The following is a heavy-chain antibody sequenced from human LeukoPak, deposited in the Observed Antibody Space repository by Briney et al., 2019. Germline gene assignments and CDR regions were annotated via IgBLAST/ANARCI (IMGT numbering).Heavy chain of an antibody. D-gene: IGHD4-17*01. CDR3: AKVVAGDYSPFDY. V-gene: IGHV3-21*04. Sequence: PGGSLRLSCAASGFTFSSYSMSWVRQAPGKGLEWVSSISSSSSYIYYADSVKGRFTISRDNAKNSLYLQMNSLRAEDTALYYCAKVVAGDYSPFDYWGQGTLVTVSS. J-gene: IGHJ4*02. CDR2: ISSSSSYI. CDR1: GFTFSSYS.